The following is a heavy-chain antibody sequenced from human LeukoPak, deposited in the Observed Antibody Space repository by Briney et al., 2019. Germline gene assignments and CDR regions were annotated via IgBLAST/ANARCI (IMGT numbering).Heavy chain of an antibody. Sequence: GRSLRLSCAASGFTFSSYAMHWVRQAPGKGLVWVAVISYDGSNKYYADSVKGRFTISRDNSKNTLYLQMNSLRAEDTAVYYCARGGYDFWSGYPMVDPWGQGTLVTVSS. CDR2: ISYDGSNK. CDR3: ARGGYDFWSGYPMVDP. CDR1: GFTFSSYA. V-gene: IGHV3-30-3*01. J-gene: IGHJ5*02. D-gene: IGHD3-3*01.